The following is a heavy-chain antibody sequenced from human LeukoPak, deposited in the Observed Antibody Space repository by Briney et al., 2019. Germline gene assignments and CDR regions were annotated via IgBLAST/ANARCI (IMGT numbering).Heavy chain of an antibody. CDR1: GFTFSSYW. CDR3: ARSGVRGVITPDY. D-gene: IGHD3-10*01. J-gene: IGHJ4*02. CDR2: INTDGSST. V-gene: IGHV3-74*01. Sequence: GGSLRLSCAASGFTFSSYWMHWVRQAPGKGLLWVSRINTDGSSTNYADSVKGRFTISRDNAKNSLYLQMNSLRAEDTAVYYCARSGVRGVITPDYWGQGTLITVSS.